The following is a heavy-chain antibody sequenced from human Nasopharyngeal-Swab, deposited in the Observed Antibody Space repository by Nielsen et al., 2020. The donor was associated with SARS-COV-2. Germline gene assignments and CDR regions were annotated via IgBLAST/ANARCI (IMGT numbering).Heavy chain of an antibody. CDR2: IYHSGST. CDR1: GGSISSSNW. CDR3: ARDVVGATTTDAFDI. J-gene: IGHJ3*02. D-gene: IGHD1-26*01. Sequence: SETLSLTCAVSGGSISSSNWWSWVRQPPGKGLERSGEIYHSGSTNYNPSLKSRVTISVDESKNQFSLKLSSVTAADTAVYFCARDVVGATTTDAFDIWGQGTMVTVSS. V-gene: IGHV4-4*02.